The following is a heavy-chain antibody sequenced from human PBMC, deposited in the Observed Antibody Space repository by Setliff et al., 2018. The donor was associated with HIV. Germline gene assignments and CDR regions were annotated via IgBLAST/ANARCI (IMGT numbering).Heavy chain of an antibody. J-gene: IGHJ5*02. CDR3: ARDHVFGSRTGFDP. D-gene: IGHD3-10*01. CDR1: GGPLNSRNW. V-gene: IGHV4-4*02. Sequence: SETLSLTCAVSGGPLNSRNWWSWVRQPPGKGLEWIGEVFHSGSANSNASLRSRVMISVDTSKNQFSLKQSAVTAADTAVYYCARDHVFGSRTGFDPWGPGILVTVSS. CDR2: VFHSGSA.